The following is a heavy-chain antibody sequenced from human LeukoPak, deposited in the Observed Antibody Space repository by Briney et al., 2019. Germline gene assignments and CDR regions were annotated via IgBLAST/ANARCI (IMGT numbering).Heavy chain of an antibody. CDR1: GFTFSSYE. V-gene: IGHV3-48*03. Sequence: GGSLRLSCAASGFTFSSYEMNWVRQAPGKGLEWVSYITSSASTIYHADSVKGRFTISRDNAKNSLYLQMNSLRAEDTAVYYCARGHVPDYWGQGILVTVSS. CDR3: ARGHVPDY. J-gene: IGHJ4*02. CDR2: ITSSASTI.